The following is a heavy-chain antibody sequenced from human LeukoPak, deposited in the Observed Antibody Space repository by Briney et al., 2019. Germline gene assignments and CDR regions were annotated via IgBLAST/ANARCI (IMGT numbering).Heavy chain of an antibody. CDR1: GFRFSDYA. J-gene: IGHJ5*02. V-gene: IGHV3-23*01. CDR3: AYLGLSSDWNDVPGPQIDT. D-gene: IGHD1-1*01. CDR2: SSASGSIA. Sequence: GGSLRLSCEVPGFRFSDYAMNWVRQAPGKGLEWVSTSSASGSIAFYADSVKGRFTISRDFSKNTLYLQMNSLRVEDTAVYYCAYLGLSSDWNDVPGPQIDTWGQGTLVIVSS.